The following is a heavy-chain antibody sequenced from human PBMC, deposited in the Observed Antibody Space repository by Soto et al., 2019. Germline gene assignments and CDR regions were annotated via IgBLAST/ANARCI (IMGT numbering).Heavy chain of an antibody. V-gene: IGHV3-23*01. D-gene: IGHD3-10*01. CDR2: LSGSGGTT. CDR1: GFTFSTYA. J-gene: IGHJ4*02. Sequence: GVLRLSGSTSGFTFSTYAMNWVRQAPGKGLEWVSVLSGSGGTTYYADSVRGRFTISRDNSKNTLFLQMSSLRAEDTALYYCAKQRAGYGSGSDTFYFDFWGQGTLVTVSS. CDR3: AKQRAGYGSGSDTFYFDF.